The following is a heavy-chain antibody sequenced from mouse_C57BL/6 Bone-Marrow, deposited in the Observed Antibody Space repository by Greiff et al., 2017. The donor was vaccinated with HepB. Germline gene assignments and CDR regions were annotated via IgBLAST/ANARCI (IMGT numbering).Heavy chain of an antibody. V-gene: IGHV5-12*01. J-gene: IGHJ3*01. CDR1: GFTFSDYY. CDR3: ARHALDSSGYHAWFAY. CDR2: ISNGGGNT. Sequence: EVMLVESGGGLVQPGGSLKLSCAASGFTFSDYYMYWVRQTPEKRLEWVAYISNGGGNTYYPDPVKGRFTISRDNAKNTLYLQMSRLKSEDTAMYYCARHALDSSGYHAWFAYWGQGTLVTVSA. D-gene: IGHD3-2*02.